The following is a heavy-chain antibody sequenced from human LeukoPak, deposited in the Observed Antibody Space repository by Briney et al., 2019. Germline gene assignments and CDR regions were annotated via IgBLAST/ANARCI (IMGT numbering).Heavy chain of an antibody. CDR2: TRVDESDK. J-gene: IGHJ4*02. D-gene: IGHD2-2*01. CDR1: GFTFSSYG. V-gene: IGHV3-30*02. CDR3: AKGFCTSSCLLLDN. Sequence: GGSLRLSCAASGFTFSSYGMHWVRQAPGKGLEWVAFTRVDESDKTYADSVRGRFTISRDNSRNTLYLQMNSLTPEDTAFYYCAKGFCTSSCLLLDNWGQGTLVTVSS.